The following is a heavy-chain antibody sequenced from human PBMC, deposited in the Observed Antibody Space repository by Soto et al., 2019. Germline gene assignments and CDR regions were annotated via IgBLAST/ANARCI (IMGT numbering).Heavy chain of an antibody. J-gene: IGHJ6*02. D-gene: IGHD6-6*01. Sequence: GWSLRLSCAASGFTVISTYMSWVRQAPGRGLECVSLIYSDDSTYYADSVKGRFTISRDNSKNTLFVQMNSLRAEDAAVYYCARGLGSSGYYGLDVWGQGTTVTVSS. CDR2: IYSDDST. V-gene: IGHV3-53*01. CDR3: ARGLGSSGYYGLDV. CDR1: GFTVISTY.